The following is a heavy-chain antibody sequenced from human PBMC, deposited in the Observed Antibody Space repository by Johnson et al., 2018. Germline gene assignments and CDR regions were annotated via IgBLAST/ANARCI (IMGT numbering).Heavy chain of an antibody. Sequence: QVQLVESGAEVKKPGSSVKVSCKASGGTFSSYTISWVRQAPGQGLEWMGRIIPILGIANYAQKFQGRVTITADKSTSKAYMELSSRRSEDTAVYYCAIAGDNWKYGHKEYYYYYMDVWGKGTTVTVSS. CDR1: GGTFSSYT. CDR2: IIPILGIA. D-gene: IGHD1-7*01. CDR3: AIAGDNWKYGHKEYYYYYMDV. J-gene: IGHJ6*03. V-gene: IGHV1-69*09.